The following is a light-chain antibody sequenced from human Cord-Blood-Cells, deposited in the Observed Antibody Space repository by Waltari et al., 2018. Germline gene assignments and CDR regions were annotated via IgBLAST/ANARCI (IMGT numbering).Light chain of an antibody. CDR3: QVWDSSSDHVV. V-gene: IGLV3-21*03. J-gene: IGLJ2*01. CDR2: DDS. CDR1: NIGSKS. Sequence: SYVLTPPPSVSVAPGKTARISCGGNNIGSKSVHWYQKTPGQAPVLVVYDDSDRPSGITERFSGSNSGNTATLTISRVEAGDEADYYCQVWDSSSDHVVFGGGTKLTVL.